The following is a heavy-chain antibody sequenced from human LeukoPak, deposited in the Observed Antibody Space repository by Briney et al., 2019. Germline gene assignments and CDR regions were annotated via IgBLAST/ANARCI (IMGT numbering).Heavy chain of an antibody. V-gene: IGHV1-2*04. CDR2: INPNSGDT. J-gene: IGHJ6*02. Sequence: ASVKVSCKASGYTFTGYYMHWVRQAPGQGLEWMGWINPNSGDTNYAQKFQGWVTMSRDMSMITAYMELRRMRSDDTAVYYCARGPFDCSGGSCYSNYYGMEVWGQGTTVTVSS. CDR3: ARGPFDCSGGSCYSNYYGMEV. CDR1: GYTFTGYY. D-gene: IGHD2-15*01.